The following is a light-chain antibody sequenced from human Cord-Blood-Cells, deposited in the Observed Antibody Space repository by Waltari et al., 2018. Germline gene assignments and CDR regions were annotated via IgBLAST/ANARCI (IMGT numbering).Light chain of an antibody. CDR2: DVS. Sequence: QSALTQPASVSGSPGQSITISCTGTRSDVGGSNYVSWYQQHPGKAPKLMIYDVSNRPSGVSNRFSGSKSGNTASLTISGLQAEDEADYYCSSYTSSSTPNVFGTGTKVTVL. J-gene: IGLJ1*01. CDR1: RSDVGGSNY. V-gene: IGLV2-14*01. CDR3: SSYTSSSTPNV.